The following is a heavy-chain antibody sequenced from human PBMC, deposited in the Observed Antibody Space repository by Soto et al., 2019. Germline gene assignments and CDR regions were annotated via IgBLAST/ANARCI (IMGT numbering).Heavy chain of an antibody. D-gene: IGHD3-10*02. J-gene: IGHJ6*02. Sequence: SSETLSLTCTVSGGSISNFYWSWIRQPPGKGLEWIGYIYYSGSTNYNPSLKSRVTISVDTSKNQFSLKLSSVTAADTAVYYCASVRGGYYYAMDVWGQGTTVTVSS. CDR2: IYYSGST. CDR3: ASVRGGYYYAMDV. V-gene: IGHV4-59*12. CDR1: GGSISNFY.